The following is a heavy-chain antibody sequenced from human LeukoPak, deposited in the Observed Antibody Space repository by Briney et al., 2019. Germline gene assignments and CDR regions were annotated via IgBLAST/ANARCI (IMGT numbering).Heavy chain of an antibody. D-gene: IGHD3-16*02. V-gene: IGHV3-30*02. Sequence: PGGSLRLSCAASGFTFSSYGMHWVRQAPGKGLEWVAFIRYDGSNKYYADSVKGRFTISRDNSKNTLYLQMNSLRAEDTAVYYCARGVAYDYVWGSYRVWGWGPYYYYMDVWGKGTTVTISS. J-gene: IGHJ6*03. CDR3: ARGVAYDYVWGSYRVWGWGPYYYYMDV. CDR1: GFTFSSYG. CDR2: IRYDGSNK.